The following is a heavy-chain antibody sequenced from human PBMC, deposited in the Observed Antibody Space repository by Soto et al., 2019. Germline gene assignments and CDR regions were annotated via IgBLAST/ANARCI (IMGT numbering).Heavy chain of an antibody. CDR3: ARDQVPGLDAFDI. CDR2: ISGSDGKT. Sequence: DVELLESGGGLVQPGGSLRLSCAASGFSFISYAMSWVRQAPGKGLEWVSTISGSDGKTFYADSVKGRFSISRDNAKNSMYLQMNSLRAEDTAVYYCARDQVPGLDAFDIWGQGTMVTVSS. CDR1: GFSFISYA. J-gene: IGHJ3*02. V-gene: IGHV3-23*01.